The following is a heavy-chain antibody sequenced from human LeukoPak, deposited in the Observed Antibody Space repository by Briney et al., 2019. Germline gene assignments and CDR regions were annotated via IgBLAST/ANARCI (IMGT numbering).Heavy chain of an antibody. D-gene: IGHD5-24*01. CDR2: IIPIFGTA. CDR3: ARDRDGYIYFDY. V-gene: IGHV1-69*05. Sequence: ASVKVSCKASGGTFISYAISWVRQARGQGREWMGRIIPIFGTANYEQKFQCRLTITTDESTSTAYMELSSLRSEDTAVYYCARDRDGYIYFDYWGQGTLVTVS. J-gene: IGHJ4*02. CDR1: GGTFISYA.